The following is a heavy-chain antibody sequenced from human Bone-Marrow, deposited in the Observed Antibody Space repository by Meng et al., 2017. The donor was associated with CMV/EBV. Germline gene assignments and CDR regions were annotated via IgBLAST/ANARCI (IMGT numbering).Heavy chain of an antibody. D-gene: IGHD3-3*01. V-gene: IGHV3-30*04. CDR2: ITNDGSNK. Sequence: GFTISSYARHWVRQAPGKGMEWVAVITNDGSNKNYADTMKGRFTITRDNSKNTLYLQMNSLRAEDTAVYYCAREYYDFWSGPNWFDPWGQGTLVTVSS. CDR1: GFTISSYA. CDR3: AREYYDFWSGPNWFDP. J-gene: IGHJ5*02.